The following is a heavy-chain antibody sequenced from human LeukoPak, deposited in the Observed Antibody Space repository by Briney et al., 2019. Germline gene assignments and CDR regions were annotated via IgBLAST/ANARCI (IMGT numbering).Heavy chain of an antibody. D-gene: IGHD1-26*01. V-gene: IGHV1-8*01. CDR3: ARPSGLLDSHDAFDI. J-gene: IGHJ3*02. Sequence: WASVKVSCKASAYTFTTSDINWVRQAAGQGLEWMGWMNPNSGHTGYAQRFQGRVTMTRNTSISTAYMELSSLRSEDTAVYYCARPSGLLDSHDAFDIWGQGTMVTVSS. CDR2: MNPNSGHT. CDR1: AYTFTTSD.